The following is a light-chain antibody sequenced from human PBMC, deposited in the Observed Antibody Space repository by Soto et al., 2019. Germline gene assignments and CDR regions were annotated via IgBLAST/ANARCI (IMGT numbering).Light chain of an antibody. V-gene: IGLV2-23*02. CDR2: EVS. CDR1: SSDVGTYNL. Sequence: QSVLTQPASVSGSPGQSITTSCTGASSDVGTYNLVSWYQQHPGKAPKLMIYEVSKRPSGVSNRFSGSKSGNTASLTISGLQAEDEADYYCCSYAGSNTLYVFGTGTKLTVL. J-gene: IGLJ1*01. CDR3: CSYAGSNTLYV.